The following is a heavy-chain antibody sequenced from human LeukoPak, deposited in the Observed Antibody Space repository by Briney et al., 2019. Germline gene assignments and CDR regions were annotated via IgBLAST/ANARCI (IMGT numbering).Heavy chain of an antibody. Sequence: GGSLRLSCAAAGFTFSSYYMSWVRQAPGKGLEWVANIKQDGSEKYYVDSVKGRFTISRDNAEKSLSLQMNSLRAEDTAVYYCATLGYCSSVSCSRAWFDYWGQGTLVTVSS. CDR3: ATLGYCSSVSCSRAWFDY. CDR1: GFTFSSYY. CDR2: IKQDGSEK. V-gene: IGHV3-7*01. D-gene: IGHD2-2*01. J-gene: IGHJ5*01.